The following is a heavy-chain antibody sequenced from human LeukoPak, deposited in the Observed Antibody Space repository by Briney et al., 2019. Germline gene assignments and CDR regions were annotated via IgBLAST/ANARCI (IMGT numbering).Heavy chain of an antibody. Sequence: SETLSLTCTVSGGSISSYYWSWIRQPPGKGLEWIGYIYYSGSTNYNPSLKSRVTISVDTSKNQFSLKLSSVTAADTAVYYCARERDRDGSPDDFDYWGQGTLVTVSS. CDR2: IYYSGST. CDR1: GGSISSYY. V-gene: IGHV4-59*01. CDR3: ARERDRDGSPDDFDY. J-gene: IGHJ4*02. D-gene: IGHD5-24*01.